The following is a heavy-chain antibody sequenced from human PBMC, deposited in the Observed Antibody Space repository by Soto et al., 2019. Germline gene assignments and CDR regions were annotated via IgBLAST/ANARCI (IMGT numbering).Heavy chain of an antibody. CDR2: IYYSGSA. Sequence: SETLSLTCTVSGGSISSGGYYWSWIRQHPGKGLEWIGYIYYSGSAYYNPSLKSRVTISVDTSKNQFSLKLSSVTAADTAVYYCARDRGSGRFDYYYYGMDVWGQGTTVTVSS. V-gene: IGHV4-31*03. CDR3: ARDRGSGRFDYYYYGMDV. D-gene: IGHD3-10*01. CDR1: GGSISSGGYY. J-gene: IGHJ6*02.